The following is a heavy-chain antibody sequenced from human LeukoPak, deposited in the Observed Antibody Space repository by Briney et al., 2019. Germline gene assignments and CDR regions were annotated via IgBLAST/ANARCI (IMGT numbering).Heavy chain of an antibody. CDR3: ARAREVVPAAIGGPWYYYYYMDV. J-gene: IGHJ6*03. D-gene: IGHD2-2*02. Sequence: GGSLRLSCAASGFTFSRCWMKRVRQAPGKGLEWVANIKEDGSDKYYVDSVKGRFTISRDNAKNSLYLQMNSLRAEDTAVYYCARAREVVPAAIGGPWYYYYYMDVWGKGTTVTVSS. CDR1: GFTFSRCW. CDR2: IKEDGSDK. V-gene: IGHV3-7*01.